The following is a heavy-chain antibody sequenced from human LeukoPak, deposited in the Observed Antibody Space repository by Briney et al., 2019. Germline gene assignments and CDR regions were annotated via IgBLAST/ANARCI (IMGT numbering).Heavy chain of an antibody. V-gene: IGHV3-48*01. J-gene: IGHJ4*02. CDR1: GSISSSYS. Sequence: PGGSLRLSCAPSGSISSSYSMNWARQARGGGREWVSYISSSSSTIYYADSVKGRFTISRDNAKNSLYLQMNSLRAEDTAVYYCARDEAMMVAERIFDYWGQGTLVTVSS. CDR2: ISSSSSTI. CDR3: ARDEAMMVAERIFDY. D-gene: IGHD3-22*01.